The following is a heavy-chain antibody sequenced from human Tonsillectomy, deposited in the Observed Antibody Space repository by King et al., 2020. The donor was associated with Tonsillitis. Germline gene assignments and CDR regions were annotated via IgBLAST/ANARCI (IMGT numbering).Heavy chain of an antibody. J-gene: IGHJ5*02. CDR3: ARAYISHWGLKWFDP. Sequence: QLQESGPGLVKPSETLSLTCTVSGGSIRSYYWSWIRQPPGKGLEWIGYIYYSGSTNYTPSLKSRVTISVDTSKNQVSLKLSSVTAADTAVYYCARAYISHWGLKWFDPWGQGTLVTVSS. CDR2: IYYSGST. V-gene: IGHV4-59*08. CDR1: GGSIRSYY. D-gene: IGHD3-16*01.